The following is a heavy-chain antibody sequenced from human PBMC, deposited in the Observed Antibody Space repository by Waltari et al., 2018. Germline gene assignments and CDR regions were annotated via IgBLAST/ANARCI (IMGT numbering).Heavy chain of an antibody. V-gene: IGHV4-38-2*01. CDR1: GSSISSGYY. CDR3: ARPLYSYYYYMDV. Sequence: QVQLQESGPGLVKPSETLSLTCAVSGSSISSGYYWGWLRQPPGKGLEWIGSIYHSGSTYYNPSLKSRVTISVDTSKNQFSLKLSSVTAADTAVYYCARPLYSYYYYMDVWGKGTTVTVSS. J-gene: IGHJ6*03. CDR2: IYHSGST. D-gene: IGHD2-8*01.